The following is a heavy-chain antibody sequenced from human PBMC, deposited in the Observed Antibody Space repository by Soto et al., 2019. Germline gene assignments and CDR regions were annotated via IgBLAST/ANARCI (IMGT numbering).Heavy chain of an antibody. J-gene: IGHJ4*02. Sequence: EVQLVESGGGLVKPGGSLRLSCAASGFTFSNVWMNWVRQAPGKGLGWVGRIKSKTDGGTTDYAAPVKGRFTISRDDSKNTLYLQMNSLKTADTAVYYCTPLALKYSSGWYEFSDWGQGTLVTVSS. V-gene: IGHV3-15*07. CDR2: IKSKTDGGTT. CDR1: GFTFSNVW. CDR3: TPLALKYSSGWYEFSD. D-gene: IGHD6-19*01.